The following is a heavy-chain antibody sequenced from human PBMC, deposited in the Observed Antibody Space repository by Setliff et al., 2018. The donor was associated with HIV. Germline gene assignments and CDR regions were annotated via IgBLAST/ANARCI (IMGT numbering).Heavy chain of an antibody. CDR3: ARHVYRGRAASAHLDPFDF. Sequence: SETLSLTCAVPGGSINDQYFSWIRQPPGKGLEWIGSIDYSGSTYYTPSLDSRVTISVDTSKNQFSLRLTSVTAADTAVYFCARHVYRGRAASAHLDPFDFWGQGTLVTVSS. CDR2: IDYSGST. D-gene: IGHD1-1*01. V-gene: IGHV4-39*01. CDR1: GGSINDQY. J-gene: IGHJ4*02.